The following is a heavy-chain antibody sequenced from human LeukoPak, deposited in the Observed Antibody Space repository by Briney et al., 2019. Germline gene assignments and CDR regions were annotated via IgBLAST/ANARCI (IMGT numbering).Heavy chain of an antibody. Sequence: PGGSRRLSCAASGFXFTAYTINWVRQAPGKGLEWVSCISSTSYIYYADSVKGRFTISRDNAKNSVYLQMNSLRAEDTAVYYCARDTAMVKFDPWGQGTLVTVSS. D-gene: IGHD5-18*01. CDR3: ARDTAMVKFDP. J-gene: IGHJ5*02. CDR1: GFXFTAYT. V-gene: IGHV3-21*01. CDR2: ISSTSYI.